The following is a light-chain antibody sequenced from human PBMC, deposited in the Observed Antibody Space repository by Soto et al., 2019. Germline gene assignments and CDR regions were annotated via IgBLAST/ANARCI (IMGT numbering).Light chain of an antibody. CDR1: QSVSSSY. CDR2: GAS. CDR3: QHYNNWPPWT. Sequence: EIVLTQSPGTLSLSPGERATLSCRASQSVSSSYLAWYQQKPGQAPRLLIYGASSRATGIPDRFSGSGSGTEFTLTISSLQSEDFAVYYCQHYNNWPPWTFGQGTKVEIK. V-gene: IGKV3-20*01. J-gene: IGKJ1*01.